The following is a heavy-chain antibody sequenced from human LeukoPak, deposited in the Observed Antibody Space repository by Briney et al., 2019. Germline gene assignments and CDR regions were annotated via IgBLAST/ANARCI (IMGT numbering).Heavy chain of an antibody. J-gene: IGHJ3*02. CDR2: INPNSGGT. CDR3: AREPLPKQWLALGAFDI. D-gene: IGHD6-19*01. Sequence: GASVKVSCKASGYTFTGYYMHWVRQAPGQGLEWMGWINPNSGGTNYAQKFQGRVTMTRDTSISTAYMELSRLRSDDTAVYYCAREPLPKQWLALGAFDIWGQGTMVTVSS. CDR1: GYTFTGYY. V-gene: IGHV1-2*02.